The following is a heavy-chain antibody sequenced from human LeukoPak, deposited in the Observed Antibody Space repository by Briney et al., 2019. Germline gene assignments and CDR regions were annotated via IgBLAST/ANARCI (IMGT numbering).Heavy chain of an antibody. Sequence: PSETLSLTCAVYGGSFSGYYWSWIRQPPGKGLEWIGEINHSGSTNYNPSLKSRVTISVDTSKNQFSLKLSSVTAADTAVYYCARRGYYYDSSGYGYFDYWGQGTLVTVSS. V-gene: IGHV4-34*01. CDR1: GGSFSGYY. J-gene: IGHJ4*02. CDR3: ARRGYYYDSSGYGYFDY. D-gene: IGHD3-22*01. CDR2: INHSGST.